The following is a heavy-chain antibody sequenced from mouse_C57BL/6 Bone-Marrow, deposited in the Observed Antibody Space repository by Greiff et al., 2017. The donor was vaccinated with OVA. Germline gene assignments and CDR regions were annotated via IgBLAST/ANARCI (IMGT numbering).Heavy chain of an antibody. J-gene: IGHJ4*01. CDR3: ARRANSYAMDY. CDR1: GFTFSDYY. CDR2: ISNGGGST. V-gene: IGHV5-12*01. D-gene: IGHD4-1*01. Sequence: EVKLMESGGGLVQPGGSLKLSCAASGFTFSDYYMYWVRQTPEKRLEWVAYISNGGGSTYYPDTVKGRFTISRDNAKNTLYLQMSRLKSEDTAMYYCARRANSYAMDYWGQGTSVTVSS.